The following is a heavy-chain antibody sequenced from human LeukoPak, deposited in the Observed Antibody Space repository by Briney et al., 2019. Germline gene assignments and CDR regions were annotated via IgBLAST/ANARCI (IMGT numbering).Heavy chain of an antibody. CDR2: ISAYNGNT. CDR1: GYTFTSYG. V-gene: IGHV1-18*01. Sequence: ASVKVSCKASGYTFTSYGISWVRQAPGQGLEWMGWISAYNGNTNYAQKLQGRVTMTTHTPQSTAYMQLRSLRSEATAVYYCARGSWFGEYNFDYWGQGTLPTVSS. CDR3: ARGSWFGEYNFDY. D-gene: IGHD3-10*01. J-gene: IGHJ4*02.